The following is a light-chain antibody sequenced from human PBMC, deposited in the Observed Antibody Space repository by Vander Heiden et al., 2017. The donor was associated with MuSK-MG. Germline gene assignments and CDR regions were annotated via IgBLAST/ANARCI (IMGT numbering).Light chain of an antibody. CDR2: RNN. V-gene: IGLV1-44*01. Sequence: QSVLTQPPSASGTPGQRVTISCSGSSPNIGSNTVNWYQQLPGTAPKLLIYRNNQRPSGVPDRFSGSKSGTSASLAISGLQSEDEADYYCAAWDDSLNGRAVFGGGTQL. J-gene: IGLJ7*01. CDR1: SPNIGSNT. CDR3: AAWDDSLNGRAV.